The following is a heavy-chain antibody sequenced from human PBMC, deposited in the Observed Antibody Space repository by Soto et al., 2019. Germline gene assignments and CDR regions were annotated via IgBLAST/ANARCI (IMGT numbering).Heavy chain of an antibody. J-gene: IGHJ4*02. D-gene: IGHD3-3*01. V-gene: IGHV1-46*02. Sequence: QVQLVQSGAEVKKPGASVKVSCKASGDTFNSYYVHWVRQAPGQGLEWMGVINPSGRSTTYAQRFQGRVTMTRDTSTNTVSMDLSSLRSEDTAVYYCARELALYTSALFLGEWGQGTLVTVTS. CDR2: INPSGRST. CDR3: ARELALYTSALFLGE. CDR1: GDTFNSYY.